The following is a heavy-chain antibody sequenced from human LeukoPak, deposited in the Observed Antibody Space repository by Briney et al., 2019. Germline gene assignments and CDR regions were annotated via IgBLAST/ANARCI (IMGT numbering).Heavy chain of an antibody. J-gene: IGHJ4*02. D-gene: IGHD1-26*01. CDR3: ARVSGSYRWYFDY. CDR2: IYTSGST. CDR1: GGSISSGSYY. V-gene: IGHV4-61*02. Sequence: SQTLSLTCTVSGGSISSGSYYWSWIRQPAVKGLEWIGRIYTSGSTNYNPSLKSRVTISVDTSKNQFSLKLSSVTAADTAVYYCARVSGSYRWYFDYWGQGTLVTVSS.